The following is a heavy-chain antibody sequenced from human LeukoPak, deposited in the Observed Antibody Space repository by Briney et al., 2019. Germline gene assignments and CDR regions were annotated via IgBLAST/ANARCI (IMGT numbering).Heavy chain of an antibody. J-gene: IGHJ5*02. V-gene: IGHV4-34*01. D-gene: IGHD1-26*01. Sequence: PSETLSLTCAVYGGSFSGYYWSWIRQPPGKGLEWIGEINHSGSTNYNPSLKSRVTISVDTSKNQFSLKLSSVTAADTAVYYCARGLVGAKGLSWGQGTLVTVSS. CDR2: INHSGST. CDR3: ARGLVGAKGLS. CDR1: GGSFSGYY.